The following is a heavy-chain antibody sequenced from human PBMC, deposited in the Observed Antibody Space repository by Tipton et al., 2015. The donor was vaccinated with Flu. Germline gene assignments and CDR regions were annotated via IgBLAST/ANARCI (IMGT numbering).Heavy chain of an antibody. Sequence: SLTCTVSGGSISNYYWSWIRQPPGKGLEYIGYIHYSGSTKSNPSLKSRVTISLDTSKNQFSLKLSSVTAADTAVYYCAREFSGWFDPWGQGTLVTVSS. CDR2: IHYSGST. CDR1: GGSISNYY. V-gene: IGHV4-59*12. J-gene: IGHJ5*02. CDR3: AREFSGWFDP. D-gene: IGHD2/OR15-2a*01.